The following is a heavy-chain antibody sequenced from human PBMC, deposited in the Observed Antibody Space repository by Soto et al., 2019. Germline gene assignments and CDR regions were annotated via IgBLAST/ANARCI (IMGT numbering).Heavy chain of an antibody. CDR2: IYYSGST. D-gene: IGHD6-13*01. V-gene: IGHV4-59*01. J-gene: IGHJ6*03. CDR3: ARTIAATGYYYYYYMDV. Sequence: QVQLQESGPGLVKPSETLSLTCTVSGGSISSDYSSWIRQPPGKGLEWIGYIYYSGSTDYHPSLKSRVTISVDTSKNEFSLTLSSVTAADTAVYYCARTIAATGYYYYYYMDVWGKGTTVAVSS. CDR1: GGSISSDY.